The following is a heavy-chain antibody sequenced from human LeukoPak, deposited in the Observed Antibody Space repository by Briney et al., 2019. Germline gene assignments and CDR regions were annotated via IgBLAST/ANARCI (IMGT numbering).Heavy chain of an antibody. Sequence: AGGSLRLSCAASGFTFSNAWMSWVRQAPGKGLEWVGRIKSKTDGWTTDYAAPVKGRFTISRDDSKNTLYLQMNSLKTEDTAVYYCTTGVGIVGADYWDYYMDVWGKGTTVTVSS. CDR1: GFTFSNAW. CDR3: TTGVGIVGADYWDYYMDV. CDR2: IKSKTDGWTT. V-gene: IGHV3-15*01. D-gene: IGHD1-26*01. J-gene: IGHJ6*03.